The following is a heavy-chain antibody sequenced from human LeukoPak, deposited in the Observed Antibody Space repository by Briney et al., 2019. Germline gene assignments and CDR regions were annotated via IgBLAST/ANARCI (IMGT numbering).Heavy chain of an antibody. CDR3: ARDLLNEGNHLDY. V-gene: IGHV4-30-4*01. J-gene: IGHJ4*02. CDR2: IYYSGST. D-gene: IGHD4-23*01. CDR1: GGSISSGDYY. Sequence: SETLSLTCTVTGGSISSGDYYWSWIRQPPGKGLEWIGYIYYSGSTYYNPSLKSRVTISVDTSKNQFSLKLSSVTAADTAVYYCARDLLNEGNHLDYWGQGTLVTVSS.